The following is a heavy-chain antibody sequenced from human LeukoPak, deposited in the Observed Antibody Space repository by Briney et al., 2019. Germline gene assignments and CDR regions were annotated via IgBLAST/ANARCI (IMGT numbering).Heavy chain of an antibody. Sequence: SETLSLTCTVSGGSISSYYWSWIRQPPGKGLEWIGYIYYRGSTNYNPSLKSRVTISVDTSKNQFSLKLSSVTAADTAVYYCARSRYYDFWSGYWEGYYYYYYMDVWGKGTTVTVSS. V-gene: IGHV4-59*01. CDR3: ARSRYYDFWSGYWEGYYYYYYMDV. J-gene: IGHJ6*03. D-gene: IGHD3-3*01. CDR1: GGSISSYY. CDR2: IYYRGST.